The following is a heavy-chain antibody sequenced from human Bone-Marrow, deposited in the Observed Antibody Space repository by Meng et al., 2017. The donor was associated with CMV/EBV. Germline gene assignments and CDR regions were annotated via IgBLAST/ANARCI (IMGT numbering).Heavy chain of an antibody. Sequence: GGSLRLSCAGSGFTFHAYYMSWIRQAPGKGLEWISYITNGDDTTGYYTDSVKGRFTVSRDNAQNSLYLQMDSLRVEDTAVYYRARDRGIGGPTTQYYFDYWGQGALVTVS. J-gene: IGHJ4*02. D-gene: IGHD1-26*01. CDR1: GFTFHAYY. CDR2: ITNGDDTTG. V-gene: IGHV3-11*04. CDR3: ARDRGIGGPTTQYYFDY.